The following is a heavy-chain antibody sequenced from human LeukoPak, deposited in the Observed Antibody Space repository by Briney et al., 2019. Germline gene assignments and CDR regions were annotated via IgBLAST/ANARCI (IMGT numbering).Heavy chain of an antibody. CDR1: GFTFSNYA. CDR2: ISGGGGDT. Sequence: GGSLRLSCAASGFTFSNYAMTWVRQAPGEGLEWVSTISGGGGDTYYADSVRGRFTISRDNSKSTLYLRMNSLRAEDTAIHYCAKVPYSDYGSGRPPFMDVWGQGTTVAVSS. J-gene: IGHJ6*02. V-gene: IGHV3-23*01. D-gene: IGHD3-10*01. CDR3: AKVPYSDYGSGRPPFMDV.